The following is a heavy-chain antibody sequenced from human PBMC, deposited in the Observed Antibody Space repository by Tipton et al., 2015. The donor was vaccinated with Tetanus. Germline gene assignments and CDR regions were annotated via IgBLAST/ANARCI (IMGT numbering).Heavy chain of an antibody. J-gene: IGHJ6*02. D-gene: IGHD6-6*01. CDR3: ARPSSSSGAYYYYYGMDV. Sequence: QSGAEVKRPGSSVKVSCKASGGTFSSYAISWVRQAPGQGLEWMGGIIPIFGTANYAQKFQGRVTITADESTSTAYMELSSLRSEDTAVYYCARPSSSSGAYYYYYGMDVWGQGTTVTVSS. CDR1: GGTFSSYA. V-gene: IGHV1-69*01. CDR2: IIPIFGTA.